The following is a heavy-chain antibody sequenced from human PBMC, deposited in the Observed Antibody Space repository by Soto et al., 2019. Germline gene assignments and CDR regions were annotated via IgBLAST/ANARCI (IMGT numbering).Heavy chain of an antibody. D-gene: IGHD3-22*01. Sequence: SETLSLTCTVSGGSISRYYWSWIRQPPGKGLEWIGYIYYSGSTNYNPSLKGRVTISIDASKNQFSLRLSSVTAADTAVYYCARSMFYSDGSNYSPFDYWGQGTLVTVSS. J-gene: IGHJ4*02. CDR3: ARSMFYSDGSNYSPFDY. CDR2: IYYSGST. V-gene: IGHV4-59*12. CDR1: GGSISRYY.